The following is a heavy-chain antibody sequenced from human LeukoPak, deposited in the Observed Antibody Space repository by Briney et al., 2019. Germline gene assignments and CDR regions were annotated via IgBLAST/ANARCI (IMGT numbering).Heavy chain of an antibody. V-gene: IGHV3-30-3*01. CDR1: GFTFSSYA. CDR3: ARDREGATFDY. J-gene: IGHJ4*02. CDR2: ISYDGSNK. D-gene: IGHD1-26*01. Sequence: PGGSLRLSCAASGFTFSSYAMHWVRQAPGKGLEWVAVISYDGSNKYYADSVKGRFTISRDNAKNSLYLQMNSLRAEDTAVYYCARDREGATFDYWGQGTLVTVSS.